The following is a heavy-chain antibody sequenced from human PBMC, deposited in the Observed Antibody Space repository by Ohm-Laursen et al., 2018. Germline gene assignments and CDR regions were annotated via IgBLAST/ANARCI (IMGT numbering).Heavy chain of an antibody. D-gene: IGHD6-13*01. CDR1: GFTFSGYA. CDR2: ISGSGGST. J-gene: IGHJ6*02. Sequence: SLRLSCAASGFTFSGYAMNWVRQAPGKGLEWVSGISGSGGSTYYADSVKGRFTISRDYSKNTVSLQMNSLRAEDTAIYYCAKDLPYSSSWLYYYGMDVWGQGTTVTVSS. CDR3: AKDLPYSSSWLYYYGMDV. V-gene: IGHV3-23*01.